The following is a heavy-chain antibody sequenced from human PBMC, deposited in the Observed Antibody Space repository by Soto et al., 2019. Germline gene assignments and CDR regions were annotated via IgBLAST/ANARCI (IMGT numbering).Heavy chain of an antibody. CDR2: ISYDGSNK. D-gene: IGHD4-17*01. CDR1: GFTFSSYG. Sequence: QVQLVESGGGVVQPGRSLRLSCAASGFTFSSYGMHWVRQAPGKGLEWVAVISYDGSNKYYADSVKGRFTISRDNSKNTLYLQMNSLRAEDTAVYYCAKDLAGDYVEYFQHWGQGTLVTVSS. J-gene: IGHJ1*01. V-gene: IGHV3-30*18. CDR3: AKDLAGDYVEYFQH.